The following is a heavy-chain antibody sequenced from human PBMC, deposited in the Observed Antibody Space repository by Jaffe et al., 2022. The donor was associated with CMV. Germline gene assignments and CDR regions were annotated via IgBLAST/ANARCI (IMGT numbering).Heavy chain of an antibody. CDR2: ISPSSSTT. CDR1: GFTFSDYN. Sequence: EVQLVESGGGLVQPGGSLRLSCAASGFTFSDYNLNWVRQAPGKGLEWVSHISPSSSTTYYADSVKGRFTISRDNAKHSLYLQMNSLRDEDTAVYYCNPRSYRSGLAYYFDYWGQGTLVTVSS. D-gene: IGHD3-9*01. J-gene: IGHJ4*02. CDR3: NPRSYRSGLAYYFDY. V-gene: IGHV3-48*02.